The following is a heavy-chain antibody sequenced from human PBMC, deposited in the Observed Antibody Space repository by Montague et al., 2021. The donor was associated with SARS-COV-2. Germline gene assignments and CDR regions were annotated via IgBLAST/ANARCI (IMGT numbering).Heavy chain of an antibody. V-gene: IGHV4-4*07. Sequence: SETLSLTCTVSGGFTNNYYWSWIRQPAGKGLEWIGSIHASGISTYNPSXXTRVTMSVDTSKNQFSLKLSSVTAADTAVYYCARGRFYYDSGELGSWGQGTLVTVSS. CDR3: ARGRFYYDSGELGS. CDR1: GGFTNNYY. J-gene: IGHJ5*02. D-gene: IGHD3-22*01. CDR2: IHASGIS.